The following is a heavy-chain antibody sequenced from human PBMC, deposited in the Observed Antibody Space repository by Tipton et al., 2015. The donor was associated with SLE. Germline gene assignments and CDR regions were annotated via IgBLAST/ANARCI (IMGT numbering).Heavy chain of an antibody. J-gene: IGHJ3*02. Sequence: SLRLSCAASGVTFDDYAMHWVRQAPGKGLEGVSGISWNSGSIGYADSVKGRFTISRGNAKKSLYLQMNSLRAEDTALYYCAGGWEGYDSSGYVVNAFDIWGQGTMVTVSS. V-gene: IGHV3-9*01. D-gene: IGHD3-22*01. CDR3: AGGWEGYDSSGYVVNAFDI. CDR1: GVTFDDYA. CDR2: ISWNSGSI.